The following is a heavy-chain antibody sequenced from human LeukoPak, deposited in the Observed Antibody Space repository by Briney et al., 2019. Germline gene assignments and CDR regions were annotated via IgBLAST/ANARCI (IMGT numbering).Heavy chain of an antibody. Sequence: SETLSLTCAVYGGSFSGDYWSWIRQPPGKGLEWIGEINHSGSTSYNPSLKSRVTISVDTSKNQFSLKLRSVTAADTAVYYCARGALQLWAFFDYWGQGTLVTVYS. D-gene: IGHD5-18*01. CDR1: GGSFSGDY. CDR2: INHSGST. J-gene: IGHJ4*02. V-gene: IGHV4-34*01. CDR3: ARGALQLWAFFDY.